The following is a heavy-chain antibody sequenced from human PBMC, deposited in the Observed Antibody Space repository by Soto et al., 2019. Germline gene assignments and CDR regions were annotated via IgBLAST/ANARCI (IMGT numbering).Heavy chain of an antibody. V-gene: IGHV1-24*01. CDR2: FDPEDGET. D-gene: IGHD2-2*01. J-gene: IGHJ4*02. Sequence: SVKVSCKVSGYTLTELSMHWVRQAPGKGLEWMGGFDPEDGETIYAQKFQGRVTMTEDTSTDTAYMELSSLRSEDTAVYYRATVRTAEKLGYCISTSCYALGYWGQGTLVTVSS. CDR1: GYTLTELS. CDR3: ATVRTAEKLGYCISTSCYALGY.